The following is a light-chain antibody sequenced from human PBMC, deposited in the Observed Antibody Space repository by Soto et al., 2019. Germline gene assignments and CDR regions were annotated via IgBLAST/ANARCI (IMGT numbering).Light chain of an antibody. CDR2: NVS. CDR3: RSYTSISAVV. Sequence: QSALTQPASVSGSPGQSITISFTGTSSDVGGYNYVSWYQQHPGKAPKLMIYNVSNRPSGVSTRFSGSKSGKTASLTISGLQAEDEADYDCRSYTSISAVVFGGGTKLTV. J-gene: IGLJ2*01. CDR1: SSDVGGYNY. V-gene: IGLV2-14*03.